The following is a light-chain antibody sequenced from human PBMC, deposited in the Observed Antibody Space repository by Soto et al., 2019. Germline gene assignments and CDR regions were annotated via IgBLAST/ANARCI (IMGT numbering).Light chain of an antibody. CDR3: QQGYSTPIT. CDR1: QDISSW. J-gene: IGKJ5*01. V-gene: IGKV1-12*01. CDR2: AAS. Sequence: DIQMTPSPSSVSASVGDRVTITCRASQDISSWLAWYQQKPGKAPKLLIYAASSLPSGVPSRFSGSGSGTDFSLTIRSLQPEDSATYFCQQGYSTPITFGQGTRLEIK.